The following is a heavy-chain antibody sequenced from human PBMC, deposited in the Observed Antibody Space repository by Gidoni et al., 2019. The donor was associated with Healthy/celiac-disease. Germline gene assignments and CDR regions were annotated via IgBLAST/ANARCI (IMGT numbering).Heavy chain of an antibody. D-gene: IGHD6-6*01. Sequence: EVQLVQSGAEVKKPGESLKISCKGSGYSFTSYWIGWVRQMPGKGLEWMGIIYPGDSDTRYSPSFQGQVTISADKSISTAYLQWSSLKASDTAMYYCARHGSIADRLWGAFDIWGQGTMVTVSS. CDR3: ARHGSIADRLWGAFDI. CDR1: GYSFTSYW. CDR2: IYPGDSDT. J-gene: IGHJ3*02. V-gene: IGHV5-51*01.